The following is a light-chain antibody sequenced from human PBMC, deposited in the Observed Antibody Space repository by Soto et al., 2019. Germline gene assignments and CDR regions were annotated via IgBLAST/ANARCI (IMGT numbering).Light chain of an antibody. V-gene: IGKV3-11*01. Sequence: EIVLTQSPATLSLSPGERATLSCRASQSVSSYLAWYQQKPGQAPRLLLYDASNRATGIPARFSGSGSGTDFTLTISSLEPEDFAVYYCQQRNSWPPTFTFGQGTRLEI. CDR2: DAS. CDR1: QSVSSY. CDR3: QQRNSWPPTFT. J-gene: IGKJ5*01.